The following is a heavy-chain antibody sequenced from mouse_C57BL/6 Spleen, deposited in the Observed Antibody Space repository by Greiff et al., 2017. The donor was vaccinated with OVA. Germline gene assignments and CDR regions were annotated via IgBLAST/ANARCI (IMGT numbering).Heavy chain of an antibody. J-gene: IGHJ1*03. D-gene: IGHD1-1*01. CDR3: TGGTTVVATNFDV. V-gene: IGHV1-5*01. Sequence: VQLQQSGTVLARPGASVKMSCKTSGYTFTSYWMHWVKQRPGQGLEWIGAIYPGNSDTSYNQKFKGKAKLTAVTSASTAYMELSSLTNEDSAVYYCTGGTTVVATNFDVWGTGTTVTVSS. CDR2: IYPGNSDT. CDR1: GYTFTSYW.